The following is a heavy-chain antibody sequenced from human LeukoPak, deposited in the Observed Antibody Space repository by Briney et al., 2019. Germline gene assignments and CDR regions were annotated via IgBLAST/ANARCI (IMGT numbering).Heavy chain of an antibody. V-gene: IGHV3-23*01. Sequence: PGGSLRLSCAASGFTFSSYAMSWVRQARGKGLEWVSANSGSGRSTYYADSVKGRFTISRDNSKKTLYLQMNSLRAEDTAVYYCAKDTTSHGWFGPWGQGTLVTVSS. J-gene: IGHJ5*02. CDR3: AKDTTSHGWFGP. CDR1: GFTFSSYA. D-gene: IGHD1-1*01. CDR2: NSGSGRST.